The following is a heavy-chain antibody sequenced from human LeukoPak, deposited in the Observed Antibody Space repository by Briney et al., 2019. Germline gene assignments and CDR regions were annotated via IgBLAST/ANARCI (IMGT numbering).Heavy chain of an antibody. D-gene: IGHD3-16*02. V-gene: IGHV1-18*01. CDR2: ISAYNGNT. Sequence: ASVTVSCKASGYTFTSYGISWVRQAPGQGLEWMGWISAYNGNTNYAQKLQGRVTMTTDTSTSTAYMELRSLRSDDTAVYYCATAVEAWESSYRIDYWGQGTLVTVSS. CDR3: ATAVEAWESSYRIDY. J-gene: IGHJ4*02. CDR1: GYTFTSYG.